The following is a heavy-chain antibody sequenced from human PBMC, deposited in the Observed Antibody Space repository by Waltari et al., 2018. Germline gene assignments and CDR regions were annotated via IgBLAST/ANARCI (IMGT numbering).Heavy chain of an antibody. CDR1: GYSISSGYY. Sequence: QVQLQESGPGLVKPSETPPPTCAVSGYSISSGYYWGWIRQPPGKGLEWIGSIYHSGSTYYNPSLKSRVTISVDTSKNQFSLKLSSVTAADTAVYYCARSSRPVGDWFDPWGQGTLVTVSS. D-gene: IGHD3-16*01. V-gene: IGHV4-38-2*01. CDR2: IYHSGST. CDR3: ARSSRPVGDWFDP. J-gene: IGHJ5*02.